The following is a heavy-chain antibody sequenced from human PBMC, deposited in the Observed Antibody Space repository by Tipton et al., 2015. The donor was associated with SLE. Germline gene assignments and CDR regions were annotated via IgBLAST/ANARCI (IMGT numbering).Heavy chain of an antibody. CDR1: GGSISNYY. J-gene: IGHJ4*02. V-gene: IGHV4-59*08. CDR2: IYYSGHT. D-gene: IGHD6-13*01. Sequence: TLSLTCTVSGGSISNYYWSWIRQSPGKGLEWIGYIYYSGHTDYNPSLKSRVTISVDTSKNQFSLNLTSVTAADTAVYYCARVVRLLGAAGHFDNWGQGTLVTVSS. CDR3: ARVVRLLGAAGHFDN.